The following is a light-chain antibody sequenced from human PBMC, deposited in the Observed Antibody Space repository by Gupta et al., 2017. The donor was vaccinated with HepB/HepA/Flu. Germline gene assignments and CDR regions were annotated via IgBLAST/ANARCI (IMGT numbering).Light chain of an antibody. Sequence: NFMLTQPHSVSASPWATVILSFTRSSGSIASNDVQWYQQRPGSAPTTLIYEDYQRPSGVPGRFSGSIDISSNSASLTISGLKTEDEAEYYCQSYDNMDVFGTGTKVTVL. J-gene: IGLJ1*01. CDR2: EDY. V-gene: IGLV6-57*03. CDR3: QSYDNMDV. CDR1: SGSIASND.